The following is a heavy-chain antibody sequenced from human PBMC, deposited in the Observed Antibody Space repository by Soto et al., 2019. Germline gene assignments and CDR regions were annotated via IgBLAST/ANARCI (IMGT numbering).Heavy chain of an antibody. V-gene: IGHV4-30-4*01. Sequence: PSETLSLTCTVSGGSVTSDEDYWSWIRQSPGKGLEWIGYISNSGSTGYNPSLETRLSMSVDRSKNQFTLRLTSVTAADTAVYFCATESGSTYGYFDYWGQGTQVTVSS. CDR3: ATESGSTYGYFDY. D-gene: IGHD5-18*01. CDR1: GGSVTSDEDY. CDR2: ISNSGST. J-gene: IGHJ4*02.